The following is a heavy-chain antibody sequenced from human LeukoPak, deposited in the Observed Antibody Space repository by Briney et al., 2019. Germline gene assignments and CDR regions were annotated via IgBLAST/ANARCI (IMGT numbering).Heavy chain of an antibody. Sequence: GGSLRLSCAASGFTFRNYGIHWVRQAPGRGLEWVAVISYDGATKYYVDSVKGRFTLSRDNSKNTLYLQMNSLRPEDTALYYCAKNGVSAAEGGLGGADVWAKGPRSPSP. J-gene: IGHJ6*02. D-gene: IGHD6-13*01. CDR3: AKNGVSAAEGGLGGADV. V-gene: IGHV3-30*18. CDR2: ISYDGATK. CDR1: GFTFRNYG.